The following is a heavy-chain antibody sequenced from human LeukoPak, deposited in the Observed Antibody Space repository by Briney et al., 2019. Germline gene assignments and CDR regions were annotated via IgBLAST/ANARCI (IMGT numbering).Heavy chain of an antibody. CDR1: GASISSSNW. CDR3: ARMDGYNHFDY. D-gene: IGHD5-24*01. CDR2: IYHSGST. Sequence: PSGTLSLTCAVSGASISSSNWWSWVRQPPGKGLEWIGEIYHSGSTNYNPSLKSPVTISVDKSKNQFSLKLSSVTAADTAVYYCARMDGYNHFDYWGQGTLVTVSS. V-gene: IGHV4-4*02. J-gene: IGHJ4*02.